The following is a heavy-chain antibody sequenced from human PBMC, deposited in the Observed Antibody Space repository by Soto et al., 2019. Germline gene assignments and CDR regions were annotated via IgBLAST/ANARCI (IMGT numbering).Heavy chain of an antibody. CDR3: ARVPVDSAMVTSFDY. Sequence: GGSLRLSCAASGFTFSSYGMHWVRQAPGKGLEWVAVIWYDGSNKYYADSVKGRFTISRDNSKNTLYLQMNSLRAEDTAVYYCARVPVDSAMVTSFDYWGQGTLVTVSS. CDR2: IWYDGSNK. J-gene: IGHJ4*02. D-gene: IGHD5-18*01. V-gene: IGHV3-33*01. CDR1: GFTFSSYG.